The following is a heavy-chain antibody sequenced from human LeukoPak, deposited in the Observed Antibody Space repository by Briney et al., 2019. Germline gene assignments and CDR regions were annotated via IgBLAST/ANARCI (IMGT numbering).Heavy chain of an antibody. CDR1: GFTFSSYA. CDR3: ARDKFEEQQPHSDY. D-gene: IGHD6-13*01. CDR2: ISYDGSNK. Sequence: GGSLRLSCAASGFTFSSYAMHWVRQAPGKGLEWVAVISYDGSNKYYADSVKGRFTISRDNSKNTLYLQMNSLRAEDTAVYYCARDKFEEQQPHSDYWGQGTLVTVSS. V-gene: IGHV3-30-3*01. J-gene: IGHJ4*02.